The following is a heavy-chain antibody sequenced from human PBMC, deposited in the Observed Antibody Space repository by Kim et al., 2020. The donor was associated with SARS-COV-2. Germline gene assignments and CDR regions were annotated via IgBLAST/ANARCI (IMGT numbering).Heavy chain of an antibody. CDR1: GYTFTSYA. Sequence: ASVKVSCKASGYTFTSYAMYWVRQAPGQRLEWMGWINAGNGNTKYSQKFQGRVTITRDTSASTAYMELRSLRSEDTAVYYCAQVQGDCSGGSCYSAGPFDPWGQGTLVTVSS. J-gene: IGHJ5*02. CDR3: AQVQGDCSGGSCYSAGPFDP. D-gene: IGHD2-15*01. V-gene: IGHV1-3*01. CDR2: INAGNGNT.